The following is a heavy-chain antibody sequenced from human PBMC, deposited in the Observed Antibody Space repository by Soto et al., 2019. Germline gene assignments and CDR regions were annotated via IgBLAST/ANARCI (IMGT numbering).Heavy chain of an antibody. CDR1: GYTFTGYY. V-gene: IGHV1-2*02. CDR3: ARGRDYDYVWGSYRSHPYFDY. CDR2: INPNSGGT. D-gene: IGHD3-16*02. Sequence: DSVKVSCKASGYTFTGYYMHWLRQAPGQGLEWMGWINPNSGGTNYAQKFQGRVTMTRDTSISTAYMELSRLRSDDTAVYYCARGRDYDYVWGSYRSHPYFDYWGQGTLVTVSS. J-gene: IGHJ4*02.